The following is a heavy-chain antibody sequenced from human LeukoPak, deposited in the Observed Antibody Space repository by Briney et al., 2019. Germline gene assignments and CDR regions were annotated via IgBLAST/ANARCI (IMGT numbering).Heavy chain of an antibody. J-gene: IGHJ4*02. CDR3: VRRDISSGWSFDY. D-gene: IGHD6-19*01. CDR2: IHTSGST. CDR1: GGSISNYH. V-gene: IGHV4-4*07. Sequence: SETLSLTCTVSGGSISNYHWSWIRQPAGKGLEWIGQIHTSGSTNYNPPLKSRVSMSIDTTEDQVSLTIRSVTAADTAFYYCVRRDISSGWSFDYWGQGTLVTVSS.